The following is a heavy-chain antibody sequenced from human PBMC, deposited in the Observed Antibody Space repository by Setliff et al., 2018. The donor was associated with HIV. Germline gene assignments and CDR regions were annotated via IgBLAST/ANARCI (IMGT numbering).Heavy chain of an antibody. J-gene: IGHJ3*02. Sequence: ASVKVSCKASGGTFSSYAISWVRQAPGQGLEWMGGIIPILGIANYAQKFQGRVTITTDKSTSTAYMELSSLRSEDTAVYYCARDTLTTLWSYGCNHAFDIWGQGTMVTVSS. CDR3: ARDTLTTLWSYGCNHAFDI. CDR1: GGTFSSYA. D-gene: IGHD5-18*01. CDR2: IIPILGIA. V-gene: IGHV1-69*10.